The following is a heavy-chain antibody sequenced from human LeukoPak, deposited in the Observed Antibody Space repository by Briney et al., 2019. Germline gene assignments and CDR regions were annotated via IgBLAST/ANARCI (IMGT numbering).Heavy chain of an antibody. D-gene: IGHD2-2*01. J-gene: IGHJ6*03. Sequence: ASVKVSFKASGYTFTGYYMHWVRQAPGQGLEWMGWINPNSGGTNYAQKFQGRVTMTRDTSISTAYMELSRLRSDDTAVYYCAKGLLQLLSLSAMDVWGKGTTVTISS. V-gene: IGHV1-2*02. CDR2: INPNSGGT. CDR1: GYTFTGYY. CDR3: AKGLLQLLSLSAMDV.